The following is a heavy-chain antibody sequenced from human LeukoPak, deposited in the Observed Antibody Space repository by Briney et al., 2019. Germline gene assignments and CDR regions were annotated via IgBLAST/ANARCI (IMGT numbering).Heavy chain of an antibody. J-gene: IGHJ5*02. CDR3: ASLYDSSGYYLENWFDP. CDR1: GFTFSSYE. D-gene: IGHD3-22*01. Sequence: GGSLRLSCAASGFTFSSYEMNWVRQAPGKGLERVSYISSSGSTIYYADPVKGRFPISRHNAKNSLYLQMNSLRAEDTAVYYCASLYDSSGYYLENWFDPWGQGTLVTVSS. CDR2: ISSSGSTI. V-gene: IGHV3-48*03.